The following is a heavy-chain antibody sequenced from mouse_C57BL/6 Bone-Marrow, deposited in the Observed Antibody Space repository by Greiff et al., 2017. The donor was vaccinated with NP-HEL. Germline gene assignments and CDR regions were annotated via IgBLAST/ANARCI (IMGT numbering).Heavy chain of an antibody. CDR2: IRSKSNNYAT. V-gene: IGHV10-1*01. CDR3: VIFYYDYDGFAY. CDR1: GFSFNTYA. J-gene: IGHJ3*01. Sequence: LVESGGGLVQPKGSLQLSCAASGFSFNTYAMNWVRQAPGKGLEWVARIRSKSNNYATYYADSVKDRFTISRDDSESMLYLQMNNLKTEDTAMYYCVIFYYDYDGFAYWGQGTLVTVSA. D-gene: IGHD2-4*01.